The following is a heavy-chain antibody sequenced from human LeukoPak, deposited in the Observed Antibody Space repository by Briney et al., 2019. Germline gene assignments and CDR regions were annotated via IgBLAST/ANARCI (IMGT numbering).Heavy chain of an antibody. CDR2: INHSGST. V-gene: IGHV4-34*01. D-gene: IGHD2-15*01. CDR1: GGSFSGYY. J-gene: IGHJ5*02. CDR3: ARGKKDIVVVIAATGGGKHWFDP. Sequence: SETLSLTCAVYGGSFSGYYWSWIRQPPGKGLEWIGEINHSGSTNYNPSLKSRVTISVDTSKNQFSLKLSSVTAADTAVYYCARGKKDIVVVIAATGGGKHWFDPWGQGTLVTVSS.